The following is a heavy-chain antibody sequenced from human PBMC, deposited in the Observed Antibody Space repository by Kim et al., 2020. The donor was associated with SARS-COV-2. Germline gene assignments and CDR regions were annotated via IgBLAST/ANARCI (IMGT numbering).Heavy chain of an antibody. Sequence: GGSLRLSCAASGFTFSSYSMNWVRQAPGKGLEWVSSISSSSSYIYYADSVKGRFTISRDNAKNSLYLQMNSLRAEDTAVYYCARDLGAAAAPLDYWGQGTLVTVSS. CDR3: ARDLGAAAAPLDY. CDR1: GFTFSSYS. J-gene: IGHJ4*02. CDR2: ISSSSSYI. D-gene: IGHD6-13*01. V-gene: IGHV3-21*01.